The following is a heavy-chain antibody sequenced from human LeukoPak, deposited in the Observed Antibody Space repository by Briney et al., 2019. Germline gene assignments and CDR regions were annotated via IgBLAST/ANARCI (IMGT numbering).Heavy chain of an antibody. J-gene: IGHJ4*02. V-gene: IGHV3-23*01. CDR3: AKGGNFDY. CDR2: ISGSGSNT. Sequence: PGGSLRLSCAASGFAFSSYAMSWVRLAPGKGLEWVSAISGSGSNTYYTDSVKGRFTISRDNSRNTLYLQMSSPRAEDAAAYYCAKGGNFDYWGQGTLVTVSS. CDR1: GFAFSSYA. D-gene: IGHD2-15*01.